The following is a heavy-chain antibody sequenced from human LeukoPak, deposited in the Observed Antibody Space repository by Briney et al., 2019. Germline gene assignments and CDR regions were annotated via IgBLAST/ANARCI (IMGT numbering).Heavy chain of an antibody. CDR3: ARGRLGDSFDY. CDR1: GGSITSGSYY. V-gene: IGHV4-61*02. J-gene: IGHJ4*02. D-gene: IGHD2/OR15-2a*01. Sequence: SSETLSLTCIVSGGSITSGSYYWNWIRQPAGKGLEWIGRIYISDSTNYNPSLKSRVTISVDTSKNQFSLNLSSVTAADTAVYYCARGRLGDSFDYWGQGILVTVSS. CDR2: IYISDST.